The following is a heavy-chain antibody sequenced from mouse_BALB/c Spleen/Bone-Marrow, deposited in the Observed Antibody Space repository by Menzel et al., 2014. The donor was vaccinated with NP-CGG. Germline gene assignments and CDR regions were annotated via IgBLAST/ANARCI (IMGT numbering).Heavy chain of an antibody. J-gene: IGHJ1*01. CDR2: INPYIGAT. CDR3: ARGYCNYDYWYSDV. CDR1: GYSFTGYY. V-gene: IGHV1-31*01. D-gene: IGHD2-1*01. Sequence: VQLKESGPELVKPGASVQISCKASGYSFTGYYMHWVKQSHVKSLEWIGRINPYIGATSYNQNFKDKASLTVDKSSSTAYMELHSLTSEDSAVYYGARGYCNYDYWYSDVWGAGTTVTVAS.